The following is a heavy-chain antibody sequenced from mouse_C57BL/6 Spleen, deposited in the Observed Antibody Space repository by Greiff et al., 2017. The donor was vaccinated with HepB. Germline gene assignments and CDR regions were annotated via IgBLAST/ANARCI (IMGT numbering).Heavy chain of an antibody. CDR2: ISSGSCTI. J-gene: IGHJ4*01. CDR1: GFTFSDYG. D-gene: IGHD1-1*01. Sequence: EVQRVESGGGLVKPGGSLKLSCAASGFTFSDYGMHWVRQAPEQGLEWVAYISSGSCTIYYADTVKGRFTISRDNAKNTLFLQMTSLRSEDTAMYYCARADYDGSSSLDYWGQGTSVTVSS. V-gene: IGHV5-17*01. CDR3: ARADYDGSSSLDY.